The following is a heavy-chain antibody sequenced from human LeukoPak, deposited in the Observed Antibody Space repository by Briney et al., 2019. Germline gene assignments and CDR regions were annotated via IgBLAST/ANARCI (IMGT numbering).Heavy chain of an antibody. D-gene: IGHD1-14*01. Sequence: GASLRLSCAASGFTFSEAWMNWVRQTPGKRLEWVARIKRQTEGWAKDYAAPVKGRFTISRDDAKSTVYLQMNSLEIEDTAVYYCSRNADHDWWGQGTLVIVSS. CDR3: SRNADHDW. J-gene: IGHJ4*02. CDR2: IKRQTEGWAK. V-gene: IGHV3-15*01. CDR1: GFTFSEAW.